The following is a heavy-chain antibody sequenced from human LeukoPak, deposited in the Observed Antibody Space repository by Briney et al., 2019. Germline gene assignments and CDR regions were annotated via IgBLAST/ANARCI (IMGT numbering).Heavy chain of an antibody. Sequence: PGGSLRLSCAASGFTVSNNYMSWVRQAPGKGLEWVSFIYSGGSTYYADSVKGRFTISRDNPKNTLYLQMNSLRAEDTAVYYCARDKLGGPGGWGQGTLVTVSS. J-gene: IGHJ4*02. CDR3: ARDKLGGPGG. V-gene: IGHV3-66*01. D-gene: IGHD3-16*01. CDR2: IYSGGST. CDR1: GFTVSNNY.